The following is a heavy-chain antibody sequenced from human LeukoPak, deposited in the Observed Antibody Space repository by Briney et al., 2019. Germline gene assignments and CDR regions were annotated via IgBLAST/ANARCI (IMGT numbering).Heavy chain of an antibody. CDR2: ISGSGGST. Sequence: GGSLRLSCAASGFTFSSYAMSWVRQAPGKGLEWVSAISGSGGSTYYADSVKGRFTISRDNSKNTLYLQMNSQRAEDTAVYYCATEVVLMVYANFDYWGQGTLVTVSS. D-gene: IGHD2-8*01. CDR1: GFTFSSYA. J-gene: IGHJ4*02. V-gene: IGHV3-23*01. CDR3: ATEVVLMVYANFDY.